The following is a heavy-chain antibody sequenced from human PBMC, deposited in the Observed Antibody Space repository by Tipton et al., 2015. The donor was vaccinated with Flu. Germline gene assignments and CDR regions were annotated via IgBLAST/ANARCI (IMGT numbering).Heavy chain of an antibody. CDR1: GGSISSSSYY. D-gene: IGHD3-22*01. J-gene: IGHJ3*02. CDR3: ARDGFITMIVVVTPGAFDI. V-gene: IGHV4-39*07. Sequence: TLSLTCTVSGGSISSSSYYWGWIRQPPGKGLEWIGSIYYSGNTYYNPSLKSRVTISVDTSKNRFSLKLSSVTAADTAVYYCARDGFITMIVVVTPGAFDIWGQGTMVTVSS. CDR2: IYYSGNT.